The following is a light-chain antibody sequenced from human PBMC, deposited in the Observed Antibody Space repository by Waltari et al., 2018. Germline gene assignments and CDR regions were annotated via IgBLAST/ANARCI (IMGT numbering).Light chain of an antibody. CDR3: QQYGSSPRT. Sequence: IVLTQSPGTLSLSPGERATLPCRASQSVSSSYLAWYPQKPGQAPRLLIYGASSRATGIPDRFSGSGSGTDFTLTISRLEPEDFAVYYCQQYGSSPRTFGQGTKVEIK. V-gene: IGKV3-20*01. CDR2: GAS. J-gene: IGKJ1*01. CDR1: QSVSSSY.